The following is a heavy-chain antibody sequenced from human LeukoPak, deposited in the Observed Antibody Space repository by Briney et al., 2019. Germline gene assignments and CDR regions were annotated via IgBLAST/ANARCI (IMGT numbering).Heavy chain of an antibody. Sequence: GESLKISGTASGFTFGDYVMSWVRQAPGKGLEWVGFIRTQFYGGTTEYAASVKGRFTISRDASNSIAYLQMNSLKTEDTAVYYCSRVWSGTYYFLDYWGQGTLVTVSS. CDR2: IRTQFYGGTT. V-gene: IGHV3-49*04. CDR3: SRVWSGTYYFLDY. CDR1: GFTFGDYV. J-gene: IGHJ4*02. D-gene: IGHD1-26*01.